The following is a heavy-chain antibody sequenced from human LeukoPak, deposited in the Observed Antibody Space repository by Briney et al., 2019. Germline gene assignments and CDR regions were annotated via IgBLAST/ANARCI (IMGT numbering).Heavy chain of an antibody. CDR1: GGSISSGDYY. Sequence: TLSLTCTVSGGSISSGDYYWSWIRQPPGKCLEWIGYIYYSGSTYYNPSLKSRVTISVDTSKNQFSLKLSSVTAADTAVYYYARAGIVGDVSDYWGQGTRVTVSS. CDR2: IYYSGST. CDR3: ARAGIVGDVSDY. D-gene: IGHD1-26*01. V-gene: IGHV4-30-4*08. J-gene: IGHJ4*02.